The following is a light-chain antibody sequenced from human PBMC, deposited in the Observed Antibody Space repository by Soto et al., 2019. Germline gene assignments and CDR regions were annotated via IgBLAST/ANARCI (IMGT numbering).Light chain of an antibody. V-gene: IGLV2-14*03. CDR3: SSYTTSNTRQIV. Sequence: ALTQPASVSGSPGKSITISCTGTSSDVGGYNYVSWYQHHPGKAPKLMIFDVSNRPSGVSNRFSGSKSGNTASLTISGLQPEDEADYYCSSYTTSNTRQIVFGTGTKVTVL. J-gene: IGLJ1*01. CDR1: SSDVGGYNY. CDR2: DVS.